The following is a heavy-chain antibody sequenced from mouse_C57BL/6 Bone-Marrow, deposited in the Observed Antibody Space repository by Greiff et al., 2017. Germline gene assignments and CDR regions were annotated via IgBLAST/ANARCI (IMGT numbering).Heavy chain of an antibody. V-gene: IGHV5-2*01. CDR1: EYEFPSHD. CDR2: INSAGGST. J-gene: IGHJ4*01. CDR3: ARLAYYSNYEDAMDY. D-gene: IGHD2-5*01. Sequence: EVNVVESGGGLVQPGESLKLSCESNEYEFPSHDMSWVRKTPEKRLELVAAINSAGGSTYYPDTMERRFIISRDNTKKTLYLQMSSLRSEDTALYYCARLAYYSNYEDAMDYWGQGTSVTVSS.